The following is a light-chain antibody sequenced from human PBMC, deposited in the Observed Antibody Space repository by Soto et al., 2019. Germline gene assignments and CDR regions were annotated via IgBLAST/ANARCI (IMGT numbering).Light chain of an antibody. CDR3: QQTTTFPLT. CDR2: RAS. J-gene: IGKJ4*01. Sequence: DLQMTQSPSSVSASVGERVTITCRASQGITSWLAWYQQKPGKAPKLLIYRASNLQSGVPSRFSGSGSGTDFTLTISGLQPADFATYYCQQTTTFPLTFGGGTKVEIK. V-gene: IGKV1-12*01. CDR1: QGITSW.